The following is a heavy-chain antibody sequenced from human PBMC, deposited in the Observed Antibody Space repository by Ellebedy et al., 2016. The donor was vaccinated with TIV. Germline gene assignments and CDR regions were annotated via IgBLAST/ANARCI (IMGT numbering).Heavy chain of an antibody. CDR3: ARDVRRDYYGSGRPPPNWFDP. D-gene: IGHD3-10*01. V-gene: IGHV1-46*01. Sequence: AASVKVSCKASGYTFTTYYIHWVRQAPGQGLEWMGTINPSGAYKTYAQKFQGRVTMTRDTSTSTVYMELSSLRSEDTAVYYCARDVRRDYYGSGRPPPNWFDPWGQGTLVTVSS. J-gene: IGHJ5*02. CDR2: INPSGAYK. CDR1: GYTFTTYY.